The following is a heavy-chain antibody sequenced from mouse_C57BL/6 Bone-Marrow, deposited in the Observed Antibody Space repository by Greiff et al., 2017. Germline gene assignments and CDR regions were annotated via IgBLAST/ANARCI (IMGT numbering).Heavy chain of an antibody. CDR2: IHPNSGST. CDR1: GYTFTSYW. D-gene: IGHD1-1*01. Sequence: VQLQQPGAELVKPGASVKLSCKASGYTFTSYWMHWVKQRPGQGLEWIGMIHPNSGSTNYNEKFKSKATLTVDKSSSTAYMQLSSLTSEDSAVYYCARDYNGSRRDYFDYWGQGTTLTVSS. J-gene: IGHJ2*01. V-gene: IGHV1-64*01. CDR3: ARDYNGSRRDYFDY.